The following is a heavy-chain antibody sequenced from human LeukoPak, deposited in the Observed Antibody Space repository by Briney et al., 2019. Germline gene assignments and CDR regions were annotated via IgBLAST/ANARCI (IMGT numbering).Heavy chain of an antibody. J-gene: IGHJ4*02. CDR2: IWYDGSDK. Sequence: GGSLRLSCAASGFTFSSYGMHWVRQAPGKGLEWVAVIWYDGSDKYYADSVKGRFTISRDNSKNTLYLQMYSLRAEDTAVYYCARENPTWVIGGFDYWGQGTLVTVSS. CDR1: GFTFSSYG. CDR3: ARENPTWVIGGFDY. D-gene: IGHD2-21*01. V-gene: IGHV3-33*01.